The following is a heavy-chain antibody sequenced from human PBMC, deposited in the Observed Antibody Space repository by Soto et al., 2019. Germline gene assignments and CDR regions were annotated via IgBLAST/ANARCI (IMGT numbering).Heavy chain of an antibody. CDR1: GFSFSSYG. CDR2: VSNEGSIQ. V-gene: IGHV3-30*18. D-gene: IGHD3-16*01. CDR3: AKEGGTLGTSASYGFDY. Sequence: QVQLVESGGGVVQPGGSPRLSCAASGFSFSSYGIHWVRQAPGKGLEWVAVVSNEGSIQYYADSVKGRFTISRDNSENTVLLQMNSLRSEDTAVYYCAKEGGTLGTSASYGFDYWGQGSRVTVSS. J-gene: IGHJ4*02.